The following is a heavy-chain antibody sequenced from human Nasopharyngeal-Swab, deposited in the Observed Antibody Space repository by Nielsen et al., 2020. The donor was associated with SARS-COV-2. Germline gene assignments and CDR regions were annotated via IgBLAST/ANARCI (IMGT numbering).Heavy chain of an antibody. CDR2: IYYSGST. J-gene: IGHJ3*02. D-gene: IGHD3-3*01. Sequence: RQAPGKGLEWIGYIYYSGSTYYNPSLKSRVTISVDTSKNQFSLKLSSVTAADTAVYYCARALRITIFGVVQAFDIWGQGTTVTVSS. CDR3: ARALRITIFGVVQAFDI. V-gene: IGHV4-31*02.